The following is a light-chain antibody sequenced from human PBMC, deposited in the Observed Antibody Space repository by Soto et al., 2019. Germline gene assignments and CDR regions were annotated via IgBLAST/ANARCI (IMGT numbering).Light chain of an antibody. CDR2: GAS. CDR3: QQFNTWPRT. V-gene: IGKV3-15*01. CDR1: QSVGGN. J-gene: IGKJ1*01. Sequence: EIVMTQSPATLSVSPGERVTLSCRASQSVGGNLAWYQQKPGQPPRLLIYGASTRATAFPARFSGSGSGTEFTLTISSLQSEDFAVYYCQQFNTWPRTFGQGTKV.